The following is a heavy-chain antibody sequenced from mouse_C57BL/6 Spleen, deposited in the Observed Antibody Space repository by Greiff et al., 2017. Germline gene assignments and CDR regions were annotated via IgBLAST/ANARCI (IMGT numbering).Heavy chain of an antibody. Sequence: VQGVESGAELVKPGASVKLSCKASGYTFTEYTIHWVKQRSGQGLEWIGWFYPGSGSIKYNEKFKDKATLTADKSSSTVYMELSRLTSEDSAVYFCARHEDPNYYGSSYFDYWGQGTTLTVSS. CDR3: ARHEDPNYYGSSYFDY. CDR1: GYTFTEYT. J-gene: IGHJ2*01. D-gene: IGHD1-1*01. CDR2: FYPGSGSI. V-gene: IGHV1-62-2*01.